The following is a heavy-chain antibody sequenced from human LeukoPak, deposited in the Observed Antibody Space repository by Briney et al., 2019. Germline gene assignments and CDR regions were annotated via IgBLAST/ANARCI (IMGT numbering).Heavy chain of an antibody. Sequence: SETLSLTCAVYGGSFIGYYWSWIRQPPGKGLEWIGEINHSGSTNYNPSLKSRVTISVDTSKNQFSLKLSSVTAADTAVYYCARDVSYGGNSAVLGFDYWGQGTLVTVSS. CDR2: INHSGST. J-gene: IGHJ4*02. V-gene: IGHV4-34*01. D-gene: IGHD4-23*01. CDR1: GGSFIGYY. CDR3: ARDVSYGGNSAVLGFDY.